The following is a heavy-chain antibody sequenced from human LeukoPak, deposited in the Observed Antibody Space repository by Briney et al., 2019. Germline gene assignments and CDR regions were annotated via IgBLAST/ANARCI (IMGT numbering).Heavy chain of an antibody. Sequence: GGSLRLSCAASGFTFSSYWMSWVRQAPGRGLEWVANIKQDGSEKYYVDSVKGRFTISRDYAKNSLYLQMNSLRVEDTAVYYCAKVAKYYYGPETYYFFEQWGQGTPVTASS. D-gene: IGHD3-10*01. CDR3: AKVAKYYYGPETYYFFEQ. V-gene: IGHV3-7*01. CDR2: IKQDGSEK. CDR1: GFTFSSYW. J-gene: IGHJ4*02.